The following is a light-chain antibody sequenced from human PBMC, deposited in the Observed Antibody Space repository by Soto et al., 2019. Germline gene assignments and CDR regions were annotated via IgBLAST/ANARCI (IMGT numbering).Light chain of an antibody. CDR2: GAS. V-gene: IGKV3-15*01. CDR1: QSVSSY. Sequence: EILLTQSPSTLSASAGDRATISCRASQSVSSYLAWYQQKPGKAPRLLIYGASTRATGIPARFSGSGSGTEFTLTFSSLQSEDFAVYYCQHYNNYSRTFGQGTKVDIK. J-gene: IGKJ1*01. CDR3: QHYNNYSRT.